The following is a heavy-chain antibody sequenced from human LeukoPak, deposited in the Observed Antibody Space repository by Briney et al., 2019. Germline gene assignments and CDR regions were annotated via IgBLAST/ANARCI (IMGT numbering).Heavy chain of an antibody. CDR2: INTDGSST. J-gene: IGHJ2*01. D-gene: IGHD3-10*01. CDR3: AKNLGSGWYFDL. Sequence: PGGSLRLSCAASGFTFSSYWMHWVRQAPGKGLVWVSRINTDGSSTSYADSVKGRFTISRDNAKNTLYLQMNSLRAEDTALYYCAKNLGSGWYFDLWGRGTLVTVSS. CDR1: GFTFSSYW. V-gene: IGHV3-74*01.